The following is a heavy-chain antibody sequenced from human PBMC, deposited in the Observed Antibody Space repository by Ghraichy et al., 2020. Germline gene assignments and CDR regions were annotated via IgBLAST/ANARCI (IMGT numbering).Heavy chain of an antibody. D-gene: IGHD3-22*01. CDR3: ARHFNGLGTYYYDSSGYEPHYYYYYGMDV. CDR2: IYTSGST. V-gene: IGHV4-4*09. J-gene: IGHJ6*02. Sequence: SQTLSLTCTVSGGSISSYYWSWIRQPPGKGLEWIGYIYTSGSTNYNPSLKSRVTISVDTSKNQFSLKLSSVTAADTAVYYCARHFNGLGTYYYDSSGYEPHYYYYYGMDVWGQGTTVTVSS. CDR1: GGSISSYY.